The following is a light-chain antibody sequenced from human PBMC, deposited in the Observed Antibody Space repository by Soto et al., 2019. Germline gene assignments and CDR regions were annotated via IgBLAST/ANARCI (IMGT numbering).Light chain of an antibody. CDR1: QSVSSSY. V-gene: IGKV3-20*01. CDR3: LQYGSSPGT. J-gene: IGKJ1*01. CDR2: GAS. Sequence: EIVLTQSPGTLSLSPGERATLSCRASQSVSSSYLAWYQQKPGQAPRLLIYGASSRATGIPDRFSGSGSGADFPLTISRLEPEDFAMYYCLQYGSSPGTFGQGTNVEIK.